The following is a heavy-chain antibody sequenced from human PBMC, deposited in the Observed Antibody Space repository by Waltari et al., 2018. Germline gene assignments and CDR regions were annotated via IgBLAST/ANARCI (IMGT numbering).Heavy chain of an antibody. J-gene: IGHJ5*02. CDR3: ARYSSGYFSGVDP. D-gene: IGHD6-19*01. CDR2: IYYSGST. V-gene: IGHV4-39*07. Sequence: QLQLQESGPGLVKPSETLSLTCTVSGGSISSSSYYWGWIRQPPGKGLEWIGSIYYSGSTYYNPSLKSRVTISVDTSKNQFSLKLSSVTAADTAVYYCARYSSGYFSGVDPWGQGTLVTVSS. CDR1: GGSISSSSYY.